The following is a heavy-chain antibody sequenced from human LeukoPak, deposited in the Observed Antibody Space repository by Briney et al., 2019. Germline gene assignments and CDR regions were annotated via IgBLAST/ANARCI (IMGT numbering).Heavy chain of an antibody. CDR2: IYYSGST. D-gene: IGHD5-12*01. V-gene: IGHV4-39*07. CDR1: GGSISSSSYY. Sequence: SETLSLTCTVSGGSISSSSYYWGWIRQPPGKGLEWIGSIYYSGSTYYNPSLKSRVTISVDTSKNQFSLKLNSVTAADTAVYYCARDVATNGDALDIWGQGTMVTVSS. J-gene: IGHJ3*02. CDR3: ARDVATNGDALDI.